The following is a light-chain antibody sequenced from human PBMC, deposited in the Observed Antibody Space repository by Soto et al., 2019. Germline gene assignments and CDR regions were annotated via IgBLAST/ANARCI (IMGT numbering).Light chain of an antibody. CDR2: YDS. CDR3: QVWDSSSDHPM. CDR1: NIGRKS. V-gene: IGLV3-21*04. J-gene: IGLJ3*02. Sequence: SSELTQPPSVSVAPGKTARITCGENNIGRKSVHWYQQKPGQAPVVVIYYDSDRPSGIPERLSGSNSGNTATLTISRVEAGDEADYYCQVWDSSSDHPMFGGGTKLTVL.